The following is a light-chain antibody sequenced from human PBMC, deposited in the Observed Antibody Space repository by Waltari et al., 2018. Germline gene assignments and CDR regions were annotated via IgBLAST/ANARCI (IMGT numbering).Light chain of an antibody. CDR3: QQYNSWRT. V-gene: IGKV3-15*01. CDR1: QSIARN. Sequence: EIVMTQSPPTLSVSPGERATLSCRASQSIARNLAWYQQKPGQAPRLLMYGASTRATGIPARFSGSGSGTDFTLTISSLQSDDSAVYYCQQYNSWRTFGQGTKLEIK. CDR2: GAS. J-gene: IGKJ2*01.